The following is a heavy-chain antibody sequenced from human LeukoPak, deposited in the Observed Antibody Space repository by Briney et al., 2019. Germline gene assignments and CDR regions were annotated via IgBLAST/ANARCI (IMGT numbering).Heavy chain of an antibody. D-gene: IGHD3-22*01. CDR3: ARGYYYDSSGYYSPCFY. J-gene: IGHJ4*02. CDR2: INPNSGGT. Sequence: GASVKVSCKDSGYTFTGYYMHWVRQAPGQGLEWMGRINPNSGGTNYAQKFQGRVTMTRDTSISTAYMELRRLRSDDTAVYCCARGYYYDSSGYYSPCFYWGQGTLVTVSS. CDR1: GYTFTGYY. V-gene: IGHV1-2*06.